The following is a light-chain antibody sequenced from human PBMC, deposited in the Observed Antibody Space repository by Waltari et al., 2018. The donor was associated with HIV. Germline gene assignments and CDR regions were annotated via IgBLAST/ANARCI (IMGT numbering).Light chain of an antibody. CDR3: ASYGGTNDLV. J-gene: IGLJ3*02. CDR2: EVT. V-gene: IGLV2-8*01. Sequence: QSALTQPPSASGSPGQSVAISCTGTSSDIGGYNYVSWYQQHPGNAPKPMVFEVTKRPSGVPDRFSGSKSGNTASLSVSGRQAEDEADYYCASYGGTNDLVFGGGTKLTVL. CDR1: SSDIGGYNY.